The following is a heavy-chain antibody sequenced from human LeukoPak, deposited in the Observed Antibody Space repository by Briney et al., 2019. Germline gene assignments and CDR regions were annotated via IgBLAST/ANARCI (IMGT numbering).Heavy chain of an antibody. CDR3: AREPYCSSTSCFIFDY. D-gene: IGHD2-2*01. V-gene: IGHV3-7*03. J-gene: IGHJ4*02. CDR2: IKQDGSEK. CDR1: GFPFSSYW. Sequence: GGSLRLSCGASGFPFSSYWMSCVRQAPGKGLEWVANIKQDGSEKYYVDSVKGRFTISRDNAKNSLYLQMNSLRTEDTAVYYCAREPYCSSTSCFIFDYWGQGTLVTVSS.